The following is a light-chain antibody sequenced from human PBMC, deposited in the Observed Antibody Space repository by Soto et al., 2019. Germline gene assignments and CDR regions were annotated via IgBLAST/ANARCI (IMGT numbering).Light chain of an antibody. CDR3: QQYGTSPMYT. CDR2: CAT. Sequence: DIGLTQSPGTLSLSPGERATLSCRASQSVRSSFLAWYRQKPGQAPRLLIYCATTRATGIPDRISGSGSGTDFTLTISRLEPEDFAVYYCQQYGTSPMYTFGQGTKLEIK. CDR1: QSVRSSF. V-gene: IGKV3-20*01. J-gene: IGKJ2*01.